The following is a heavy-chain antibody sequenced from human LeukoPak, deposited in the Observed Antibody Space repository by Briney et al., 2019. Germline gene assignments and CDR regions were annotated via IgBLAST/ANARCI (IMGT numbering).Heavy chain of an antibody. V-gene: IGHV1-18*01. J-gene: IGHJ6*02. CDR3: ARGFFLKGSGWFYYYYGMDV. CDR2: ISAYNGNT. Sequence: ASVKVSCKASGYTFTSYGISWVRQAPGQGLEWMGWISAYNGNTNYAQKLQGRVTMTTDTSTSTAYMELRSLRSDDTAVYNCARGFFLKGSGWFYYYYGMDVWGQGTTVTVSS. D-gene: IGHD6-19*01. CDR1: GYTFTSYG.